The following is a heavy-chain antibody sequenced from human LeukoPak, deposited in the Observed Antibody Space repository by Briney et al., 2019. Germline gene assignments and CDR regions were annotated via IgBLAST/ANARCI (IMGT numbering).Heavy chain of an antibody. CDR3: ARVGGTAMSPFDY. D-gene: IGHD5-18*01. J-gene: IGHJ4*02. CDR2: IYYSGST. V-gene: IGHV4-59*01. CDR1: GGSISSYY. Sequence: SETLSLTCTVSGGSISSYYWSWIRQPPGKGLEWIGYIYYSGSTNYNPSLKSRVTISVDTSKNQLSLKLSSVTAADTAVYYCARVGGTAMSPFDYWGQGTLVTVSS.